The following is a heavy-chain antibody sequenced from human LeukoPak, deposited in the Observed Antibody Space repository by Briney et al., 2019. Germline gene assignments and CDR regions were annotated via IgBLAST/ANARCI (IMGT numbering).Heavy chain of an antibody. Sequence: GGSLRLSCAASGFTVSSNYMSWVRQAPGKGLEWVSVIYSGGSTYYADSVKGRFTISRDNSKNTLYLQMNSLRAEDTAVYYCARDGSTVLGVIILDAFDIWGQGTMVTVSS. CDR3: ARDGSTVLGVIILDAFDI. D-gene: IGHD3-3*01. CDR2: IYSGGST. V-gene: IGHV3-53*01. J-gene: IGHJ3*02. CDR1: GFTVSSNY.